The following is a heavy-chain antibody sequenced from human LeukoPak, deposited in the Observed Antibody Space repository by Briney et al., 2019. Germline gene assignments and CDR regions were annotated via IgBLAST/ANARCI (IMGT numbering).Heavy chain of an antibody. J-gene: IGHJ5*02. CDR2: ISSSGSTI. CDR3: ARDLHKDSGGSAT. V-gene: IGHV3-48*04. CDR1: GFTFSDYS. D-gene: IGHD2-15*01. Sequence: HLGGSLRLSCAASGFTFSDYSMNWVRQAPGKGLEWVSYISSSGSTIYYADSVKGRFTISRDNAKNSLYLQMNSLRAEDTAVYYCARDLHKDSGGSATWGQGTLVTVSS.